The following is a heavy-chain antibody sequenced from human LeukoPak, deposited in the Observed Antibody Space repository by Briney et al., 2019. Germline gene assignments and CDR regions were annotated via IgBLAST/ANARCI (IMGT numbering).Heavy chain of an antibody. CDR1: GGTFSSYA. CDR3: ARDAEAPGAEYFQH. V-gene: IGHV1-69*13. J-gene: IGHJ1*01. Sequence: ASVKVSCKASGGTFSSYAISWVRQAPGQGLEWMGGIIPIFGTANYAQKFQGRVTITADESTSTAYMELSSLRSDDTAVYYCARDAEAPGAEYFQHWGQGTLVTVSS. CDR2: IIPIFGTA.